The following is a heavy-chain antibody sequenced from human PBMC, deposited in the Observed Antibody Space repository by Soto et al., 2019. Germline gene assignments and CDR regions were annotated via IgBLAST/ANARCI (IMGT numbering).Heavy chain of an antibody. CDR1: GFTVSSNY. J-gene: IGHJ4*02. Sequence: VQLVESGGGLVQPGGSLRLSCAASGFTVSSNYMSWVRQAPRKGLEWVSVIYSGGSTHYADSVKGRFTISRDNSKNTLYLQMNSLRAEDTAVYYCARYFWSGGAYYFDYWGQGTLVTVSS. D-gene: IGHD3-3*01. CDR3: ARYFWSGGAYYFDY. V-gene: IGHV3-66*01. CDR2: IYSGGST.